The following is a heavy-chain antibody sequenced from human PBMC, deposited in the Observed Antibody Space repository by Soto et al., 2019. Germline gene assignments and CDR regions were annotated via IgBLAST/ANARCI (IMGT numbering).Heavy chain of an antibody. CDR3: VKGGYKTGWPPFDH. CDR1: SFRFSAYG. Sequence: QVKLVEFGGAVVQSGRSLRLSCTASSFRFSAYGMHWVRQAPGKGLEWVALISDDGKTQFFTESVEGRFTISRDNSRNTLYLQVNRLRPEDTAVYYCVKGGYKTGWPPFDHWGHGTRVTVSS. J-gene: IGHJ4*01. V-gene: IGHV3-30*18. D-gene: IGHD6-19*01. CDR2: ISDDGKTQ.